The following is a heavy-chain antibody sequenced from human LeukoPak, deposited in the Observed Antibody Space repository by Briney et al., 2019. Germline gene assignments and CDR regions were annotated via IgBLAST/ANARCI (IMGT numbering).Heavy chain of an antibody. CDR2: IYTSGST. CDR1: GGSISSYY. V-gene: IGHV4-4*07. D-gene: IGHD2-2*01. Sequence: SETLSLTCTVSGGSISSYYWSWIRRPAGKGLEWSGRIYTSGSTNYNPSLKSRVTMSVDTSKMQFSLNLTSVTAADTAMYYCARGPRMVAMNGYAFDIWGPGTTVIVSS. CDR3: ARGPRMVAMNGYAFDI. J-gene: IGHJ3*02.